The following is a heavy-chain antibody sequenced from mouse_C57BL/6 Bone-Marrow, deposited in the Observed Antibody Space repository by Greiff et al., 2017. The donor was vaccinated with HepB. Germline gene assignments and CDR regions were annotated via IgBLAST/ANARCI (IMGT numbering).Heavy chain of an antibody. CDR3: ASNYGDAMDY. J-gene: IGHJ4*01. CDR2: ICGGGST. V-gene: IGHV2-6*01. CDR1: GFSLTSYG. Sequence: QVQLQQSGPGLVAPSQCLSITCTVSGFSLTSYGVDWVRQSPGKGLEWLGVICGGGSTNYNSALKSRLSISKDNSKSQVFLTMNSLQTDDTAMYYCASNYGDAMDYWGQGTSVTVSS. D-gene: IGHD1-1*01.